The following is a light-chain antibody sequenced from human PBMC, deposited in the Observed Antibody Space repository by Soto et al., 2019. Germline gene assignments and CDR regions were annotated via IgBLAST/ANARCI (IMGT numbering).Light chain of an antibody. J-gene: IGKJ4*01. V-gene: IGKV3-20*01. CDR2: DAS. CDR3: EQYGSTPLA. Sequence: EIVLTQSPGTLSLSPGERATLSCRASQSVGKNYLARYQQKPGQAPRFLIYDASSRATGIPDRFSGSGSGTDFTLTISRLEPEDFAVYYCEQYGSTPLAFGGVTKVEIK. CDR1: QSVGKNY.